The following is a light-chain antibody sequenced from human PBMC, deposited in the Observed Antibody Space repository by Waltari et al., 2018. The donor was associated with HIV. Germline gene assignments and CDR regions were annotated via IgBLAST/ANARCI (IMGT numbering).Light chain of an antibody. J-gene: IGLJ3*02. CDR3: ASYTANHTVM. CDR2: EVD. Sequence: SALTQPASVSGFPGQSITISCTGADSDFGFSNFVSWYQQHPGKVPKVILYEVDSRALGVSDRFSGSKSGNTASLTISGLQTEDEADYYCASYTANHTVMFGGGTKVTVL. CDR1: DSDFGFSNF. V-gene: IGLV2-14*01.